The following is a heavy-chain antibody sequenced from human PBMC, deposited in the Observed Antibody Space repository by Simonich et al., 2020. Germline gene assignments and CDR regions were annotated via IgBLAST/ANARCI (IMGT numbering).Heavy chain of an antibody. CDR2: VNPNSGGT. CDR1: GYTFTGSY. Sequence: QVQLVQSGAEVKKPGASVKVSCKASGYTFTGSYMHWVRQAPGQGLEWMGWVNPNSGGTNYAQKFQGRVTMTRDTSISTAYMELSRLRSDDTAVYYCARDPVVPAAIRNAFDIWGQGTMVTVSS. D-gene: IGHD2-2*01. CDR3: ARDPVVPAAIRNAFDI. V-gene: IGHV1-2*02. J-gene: IGHJ3*02.